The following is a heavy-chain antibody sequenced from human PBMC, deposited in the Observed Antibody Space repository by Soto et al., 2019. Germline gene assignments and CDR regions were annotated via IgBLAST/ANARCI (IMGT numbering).Heavy chain of an antibody. V-gene: IGHV3-15*07. CDR1: GFTFNNAW. D-gene: IGHD3-3*01. CDR3: TTLPCPWSGYGIDV. J-gene: IGHJ6*02. CDR2: IKSKTDGGTT. Sequence: PGGSLRLSCAASGFTFNNAWMNWVRQAPGKGLEWVGRIKSKTDGGTTDYAAPVKGRFTISRDDSKNTLYLQMNSLKTEDTAVYFFTTLPCPWSGYGIDVWGQGTMVTVSS.